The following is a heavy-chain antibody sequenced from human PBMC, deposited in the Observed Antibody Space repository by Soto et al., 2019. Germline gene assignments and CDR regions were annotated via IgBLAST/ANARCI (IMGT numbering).Heavy chain of an antibody. V-gene: IGHV1-24*01. J-gene: IGHJ6*02. D-gene: IGHD3-10*01. CDR2: FDPEDGET. CDR3: ATNPAMVRGVMRIYGMDV. CDR1: GYTLTELS. Sequence: ASVKVSCKVSGYTLTELSMHWVRQAPGKGLEWMGGFDPEDGETIYAQKFQGRVTMTEDTSTDTAYMELSSLRSEDTAVYYCATNPAMVRGVMRIYGMDVWGQGTTVTVSS.